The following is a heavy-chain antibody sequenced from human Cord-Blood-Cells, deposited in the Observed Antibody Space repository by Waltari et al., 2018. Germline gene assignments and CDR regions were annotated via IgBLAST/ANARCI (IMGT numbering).Heavy chain of an antibody. Sequence: QVQLVQSGADVKKPVASVKVSCTASGYTFTGYDMNWVRQAPGHGLEWMGWINPNSGGTNYPQKFQGRVTMTRDTSISTAYMELSRLRSDDTAVYYCARGIDFMITFGGVIANWFDPWGQGTLVTVSS. J-gene: IGHJ5*02. CDR2: INPNSGGT. D-gene: IGHD3-16*02. V-gene: IGHV1-2*02. CDR3: ARGIDFMITFGGVIANWFDP. CDR1: GYTFTGYD.